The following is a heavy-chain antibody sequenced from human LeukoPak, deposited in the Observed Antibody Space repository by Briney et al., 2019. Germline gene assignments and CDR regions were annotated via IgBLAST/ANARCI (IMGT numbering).Heavy chain of an antibody. CDR1: GGSISGGGYS. Sequence: SETLSLTCAVSGGSISGGGYSWSWIRQPPGKGLEWIGYIYYSGSTYYNPSLKSRVTISVDTSKNQFSLKLSSVTAADTAVYYCARGYDFWSGCLDYWGQGTLVTVSS. D-gene: IGHD3-3*01. V-gene: IGHV4-30-4*07. J-gene: IGHJ4*02. CDR3: ARGYDFWSGCLDY. CDR2: IYYSGST.